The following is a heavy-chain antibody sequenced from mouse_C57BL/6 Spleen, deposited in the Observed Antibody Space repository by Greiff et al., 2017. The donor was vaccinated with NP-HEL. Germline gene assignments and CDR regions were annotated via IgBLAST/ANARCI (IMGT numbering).Heavy chain of an antibody. D-gene: IGHD1-1*01. J-gene: IGHJ4*01. Sequence: QVQLQQPGAELVMPGASVKLSCKASGYTFTSYWMHWVKQRPGQGLEWIGEIDPSDSYTNYNHKFKGKSTLPVDKSSSTAYMQLSSLTSEDSAVYYCARRITTVVATDYAMDYWGQGTSVTVSS. CDR3: ARRITTVVATDYAMDY. CDR2: IDPSDSYT. V-gene: IGHV1-69*01. CDR1: GYTFTSYW.